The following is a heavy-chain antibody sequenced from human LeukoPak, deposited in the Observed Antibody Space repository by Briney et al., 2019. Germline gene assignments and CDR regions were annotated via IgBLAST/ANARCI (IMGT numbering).Heavy chain of an antibody. J-gene: IGHJ3*02. D-gene: IGHD6-13*01. Sequence: SETLSLTCTVSGGSISSYYWSWIRQPAGKGLEWIGRIYTSGSTNYNPSLKSRVTMSVDTSKNQFSLKLSSVTAADTAVYYCARVGAAAGTAAFDIWGQGTMVTVSS. CDR3: ARVGAAAGTAAFDI. CDR2: IYTSGST. V-gene: IGHV4-4*07. CDR1: GGSISSYY.